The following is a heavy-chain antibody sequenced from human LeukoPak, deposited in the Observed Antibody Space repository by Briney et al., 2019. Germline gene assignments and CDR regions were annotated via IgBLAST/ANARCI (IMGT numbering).Heavy chain of an antibody. J-gene: IGHJ6*03. D-gene: IGHD6-13*01. CDR2: IYYSGST. CDR1: GGSISSYY. V-gene: IGHV4-59*08. Sequence: KPSETLSLTCTVSGGSISSYYWSWIRQPPGKGLEWIGYIYYSGSTNYNPSLKSRVTISVDTSKNQFSLKLSSVTAADTAVYYCARARPAGYYYYYMDVWGKGTTVTVSS. CDR3: ARARPAGYYYYYMDV.